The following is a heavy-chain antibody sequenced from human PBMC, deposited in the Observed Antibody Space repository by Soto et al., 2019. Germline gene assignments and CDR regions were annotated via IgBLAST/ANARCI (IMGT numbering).Heavy chain of an antibody. D-gene: IGHD3-10*01. J-gene: IGHJ5*02. CDR1: GDSISKYY. Sequence: QVQLEESGPGLVKPSETLSLTCSVSGDSISKYYWSWIRQPPRQGLEWIGYIYYTGITNYNPSLKSRVTISVDTSKNQFSLELSSVTAADTAVYYCARAVPRGVTMVRGANWFDPWGKGSLVTVSS. CDR3: ARAVPRGVTMVRGANWFDP. V-gene: IGHV4-59*01. CDR2: IYYTGIT.